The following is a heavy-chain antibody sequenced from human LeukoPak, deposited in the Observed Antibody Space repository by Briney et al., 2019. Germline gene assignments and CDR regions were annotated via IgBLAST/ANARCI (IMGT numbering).Heavy chain of an antibody. CDR3: ARKSGYARDY. D-gene: IGHD5-12*01. CDR2: INHSGRT. CDR1: GESFCGYY. J-gene: IGHJ4*02. V-gene: IGHV4-34*01. Sequence: SETLSLTCAVYGESFCGYYWHCVRQPPGKGREWSGEINHSGRTRKYNLSLRRRINMSVDMSKSPFSLKLTSVTAAETAVYYCARKSGYARDYWGQGNLVIVSS.